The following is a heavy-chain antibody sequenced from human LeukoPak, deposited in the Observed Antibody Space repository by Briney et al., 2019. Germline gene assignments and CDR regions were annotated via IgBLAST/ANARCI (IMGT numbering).Heavy chain of an antibody. CDR2: IFSSSTYI. V-gene: IGHV3-21*04. CDR1: GFAFNTYS. Sequence: PGESLRLSCAASGFAFNTYSMNWVRQAPGKGLEWVSFIFSSSTYIYYTDSVKGRFTISRDNARNSLYLQMNSLRAEDTALYYCARVSDISVAAYFDYWGQGTLVTVSS. CDR3: ARVSDISVAAYFDY. J-gene: IGHJ4*02. D-gene: IGHD6-19*01.